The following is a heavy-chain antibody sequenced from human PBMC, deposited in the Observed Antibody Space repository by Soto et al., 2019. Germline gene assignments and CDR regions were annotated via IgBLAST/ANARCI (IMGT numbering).Heavy chain of an antibody. CDR3: GRKLESSGTYCFDY. V-gene: IGHV3-72*01. Sequence: NGLEWIGRVRNKANSYTTDYAASVRGRFTVSRDDSKNSLYLQMNSLKTEDTAMYYCGRKLESSGTYCFDYSGQ. CDR2: VRNKANSYTT. J-gene: IGHJ4*02. D-gene: IGHD5-12*01.